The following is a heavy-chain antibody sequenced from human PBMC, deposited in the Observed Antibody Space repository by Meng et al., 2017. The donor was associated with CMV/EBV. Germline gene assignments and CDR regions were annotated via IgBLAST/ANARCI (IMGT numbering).Heavy chain of an antibody. Sequence: QVQLVQSGAEVKKPGASVKVSCKASGYTFTSYGISWVRQAPGQGLEWMGWISAYNGNTNYAQKLQGRVTMTTDTSTSTAYMELRSLRSDDTAVYYCAREGYYYGSGSYYKAPWRDPYYFDYWGQGTLVTVSS. V-gene: IGHV1-18*01. CDR2: ISAYNGNT. D-gene: IGHD3-10*01. CDR1: GYTFTSYG. J-gene: IGHJ4*02. CDR3: AREGYYYGSGSYYKAPWRDPYYFDY.